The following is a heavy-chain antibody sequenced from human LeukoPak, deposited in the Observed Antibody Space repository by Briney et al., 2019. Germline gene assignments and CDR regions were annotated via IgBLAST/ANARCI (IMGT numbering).Heavy chain of an antibody. Sequence: GASVKVSCKASGYTFTSYYMHWVRQAPGQGLGWMGIINPSGGSTSYAQKFQGRVTMTRDTSTGTVYKELSSLRSEDTAVYYCAREGSENDAFNIWGQGTMVTVSS. CDR2: INPSGGST. CDR1: GYTFTSYY. V-gene: IGHV1-46*01. CDR3: AREGSENDAFNI. J-gene: IGHJ3*02.